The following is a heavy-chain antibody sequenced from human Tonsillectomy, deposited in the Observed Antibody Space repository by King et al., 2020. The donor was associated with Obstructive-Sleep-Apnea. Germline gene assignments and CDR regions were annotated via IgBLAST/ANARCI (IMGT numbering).Heavy chain of an antibody. J-gene: IGHJ4*02. CDR1: GGSISSSSYY. D-gene: IGHD5-24*01. Sequence: QLQESGPGLVKPSETLSLTCTVSGGSISSSSYYWGWIRQPPGKGLEWIGSIYYSWSTYYNPSLKSRVTISVDTSKNQFSLKLSSVTAADTAVYYCASQEDMATMNYWGQGTLVTVSS. CDR3: ASQEDMATMNY. CDR2: IYYSWST. V-gene: IGHV4-39*01.